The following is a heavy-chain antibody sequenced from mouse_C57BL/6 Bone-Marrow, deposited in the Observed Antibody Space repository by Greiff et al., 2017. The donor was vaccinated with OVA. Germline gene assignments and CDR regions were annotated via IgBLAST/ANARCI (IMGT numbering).Heavy chain of an antibody. Sequence: EVQLQQSGPELVKPGASVKISCKASGYTFTDYYMNWVKQSHGKSLEWIGDINPNNGGTNYNEKFKSKATLTVDKSSSTAYMQLRSLTSEDSAVYYCARSYGAMDYWGQGTSVTVSS. V-gene: IGHV1-26*01. J-gene: IGHJ4*01. D-gene: IGHD1-1*01. CDR2: INPNNGGT. CDR1: GYTFTDYY. CDR3: ARSYGAMDY.